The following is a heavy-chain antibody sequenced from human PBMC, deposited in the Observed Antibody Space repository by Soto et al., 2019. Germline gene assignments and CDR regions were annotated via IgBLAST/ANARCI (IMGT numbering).Heavy chain of an antibody. CDR1: GYTFTGYY. V-gene: IGHV1-2*04. J-gene: IGHJ6*02. Sequence: ASVKVSCKASGYTFTGYYMHWVRQAPGQGLEWMGWINPNSGGTNYAQKFQGWVTMTRDASISTAYMELSRLRSDDTAVYYCARDNIAAAGPTDYYYYGMDVWGQGTTVTVSS. D-gene: IGHD6-13*01. CDR3: ARDNIAAAGPTDYYYYGMDV. CDR2: INPNSGGT.